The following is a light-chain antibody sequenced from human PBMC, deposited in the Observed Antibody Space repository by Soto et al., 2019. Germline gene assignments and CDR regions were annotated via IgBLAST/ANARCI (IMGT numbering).Light chain of an antibody. Sequence: IQLTQSPPSLSASVGDRVTITCRASQGISSYLAWYQQKPGKAPKLLIYAASTLQSGVPSRFSGSGSGTDFTLTISSLQPEDFATYYCQQLNSYPHTFGPGTKVDIK. CDR3: QQLNSYPHT. CDR2: AAS. CDR1: QGISSY. J-gene: IGKJ3*01. V-gene: IGKV1-9*01.